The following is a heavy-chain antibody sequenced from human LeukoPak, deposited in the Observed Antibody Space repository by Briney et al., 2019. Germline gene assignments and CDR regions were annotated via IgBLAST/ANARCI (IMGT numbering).Heavy chain of an antibody. CDR1: GFTFSSYA. Sequence: SGGSLRLSCAASGFTFSSYAMSWVRQAPGKGLEWVSAISGSGGSTYYADSVKGRFTISRDNSKNTLYLQMNILRAEDTAVYYCAKGPYYDILTGRSDYWGQGTLVTVSS. CDR3: AKGPYYDILTGRSDY. D-gene: IGHD3-9*01. CDR2: ISGSGGST. V-gene: IGHV3-23*01. J-gene: IGHJ4*02.